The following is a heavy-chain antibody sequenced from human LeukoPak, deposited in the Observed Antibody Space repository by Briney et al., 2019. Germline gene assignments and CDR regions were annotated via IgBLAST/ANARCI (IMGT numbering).Heavy chain of an antibody. CDR2: IYYSGST. J-gene: IGHJ4*02. CDR1: GGSISSYY. CDR3: ARWNYYDSSGFWADY. V-gene: IGHV4-59*01. D-gene: IGHD3-22*01. Sequence: PSETLSLTCTVSGGSISSYYWSWIRQPPGKGLEWIGHIYYSGSTNYNPSLKRRVTISVETSKNQISLELSSVTAADTAVYYCARWNYYDSSGFWADYWGQGTLVTVSS.